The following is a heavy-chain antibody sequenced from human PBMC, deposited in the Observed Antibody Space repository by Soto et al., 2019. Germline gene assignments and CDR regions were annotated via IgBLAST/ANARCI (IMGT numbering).Heavy chain of an antibody. CDR1: GFTFSSYG. CDR3: AKDTSGYPNWFDP. CDR2: ISYDGSNK. D-gene: IGHD3-3*01. V-gene: IGHV3-30*18. J-gene: IGHJ5*02. Sequence: VQLVESGGGVVQPGRSLRLSCAASGFTFSSYGMHWVRQAPGKGLEWVAVISYDGSNKYYADSVKGRFTISRDNSKNTLYLQMNSLRAEDTAVYYCAKDTSGYPNWFDPWGQGTLVTVSS.